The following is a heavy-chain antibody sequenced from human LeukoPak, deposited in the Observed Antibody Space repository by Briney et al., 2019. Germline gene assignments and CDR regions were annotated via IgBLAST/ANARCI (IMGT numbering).Heavy chain of an antibody. CDR3: ASSFGESDFDY. CDR1: GFTFSSYT. V-gene: IGHV3-21*01. J-gene: IGHJ4*02. CDR2: ISTSSIYM. Sequence: GGSLRLSCAVSGFTFSSYTMNWVRQAPGKGLEWVASISTSSIYMYYADSVKGRFTVSRDNAKNSLYLQMSSLRDEDTAVYYCASSFGESDFDYWGQGTLVTVSS. D-gene: IGHD3-16*01.